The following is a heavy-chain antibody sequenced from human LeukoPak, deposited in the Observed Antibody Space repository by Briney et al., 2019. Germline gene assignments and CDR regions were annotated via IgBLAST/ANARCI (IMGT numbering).Heavy chain of an antibody. V-gene: IGHV4-39*01. D-gene: IGHD3-16*01. CDR3: ARLRITRGACFDY. CDR1: GCSISSSSYY. J-gene: IGHJ4*02. Sequence: PSETLSLNCTVSGCSISSSSYYWRWLRQPPGKGLEWIGSIYYSGSTYYNPCLKRRVTISVDTTKNQFSLKLSSVTAADTAVYYCARLRITRGACFDYWGQGTLVTVSS. CDR2: IYYSGST.